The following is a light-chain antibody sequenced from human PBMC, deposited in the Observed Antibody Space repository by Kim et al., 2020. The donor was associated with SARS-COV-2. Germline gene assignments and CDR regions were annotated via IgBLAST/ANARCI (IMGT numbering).Light chain of an antibody. Sequence: PGERATLSCRASQSVSSYLAWYQQKPGQAPRLLIYDASNRATGIPARFSGSGSGTDFTLTISSLEPEDFAVYYCQQRSNWPPWITFGQGTRLEIK. CDR3: QQRSNWPPWIT. CDR1: QSVSSY. J-gene: IGKJ5*01. V-gene: IGKV3-11*01. CDR2: DAS.